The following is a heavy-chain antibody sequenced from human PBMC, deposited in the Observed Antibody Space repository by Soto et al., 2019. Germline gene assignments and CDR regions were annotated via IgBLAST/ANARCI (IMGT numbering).Heavy chain of an antibody. CDR2: IYPGDSDT. J-gene: IGHJ6*02. V-gene: IGHV5-51*01. CDR3: ARGVAPRAYNPPYGMDV. Sequence: GESLKISCKGSGYSFTSYWIGWVRQMPGKGLEWMGIIYPGDSDTRYSPSFQGQVTISADKSISTAYLQWSSLKASDTAMYYCARGVAPRAYNPPYGMDVWAKGPRSPSP. D-gene: IGHD1-1*01. CDR1: GYSFTSYW.